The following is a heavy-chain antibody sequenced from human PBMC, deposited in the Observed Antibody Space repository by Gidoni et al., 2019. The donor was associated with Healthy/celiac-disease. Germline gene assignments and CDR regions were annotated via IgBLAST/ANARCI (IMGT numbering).Heavy chain of an antibody. Sequence: QVQLVESGGGVVQPGRSLRLSCAASGFTFSSYGMHWVRQAPGKGLEWVAVIWYDGSNKYYADSVKGRFTISRDNSKNTLYLQMNSLRAEDTAVYYCARESPYGSGSYYHDHYYYYMDVWGKGTTVTVSS. CDR3: ARESPYGSGSYYHDHYYYYMDV. D-gene: IGHD3-10*01. CDR1: GFTFSSYG. CDR2: IWYDGSNK. V-gene: IGHV3-33*01. J-gene: IGHJ6*03.